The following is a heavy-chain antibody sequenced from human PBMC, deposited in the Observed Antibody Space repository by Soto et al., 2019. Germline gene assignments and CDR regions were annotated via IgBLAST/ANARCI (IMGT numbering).Heavy chain of an antibody. J-gene: IGHJ5*02. Sequence: QVQLQQWGAGLLKPSETLSLTCAVYGGSFSGYYWSWIRQPPGKGLEWIGEINHSGSTNYIPSPKSRVTISVDTSKNQFSLKLSSVTAADTAVYYCARGRHYYGSGSYYRGGFDPWGQGTLVTVSS. V-gene: IGHV4-34*01. CDR1: GGSFSGYY. CDR2: INHSGST. CDR3: ARGRHYYGSGSYYRGGFDP. D-gene: IGHD3-10*01.